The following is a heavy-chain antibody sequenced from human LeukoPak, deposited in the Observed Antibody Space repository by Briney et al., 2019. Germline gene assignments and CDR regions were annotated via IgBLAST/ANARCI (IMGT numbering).Heavy chain of an antibody. Sequence: GGSLRLSCAASGFTFSSYWMSWVRQAPGNGLEGVASIKQDGSEKYCVDSVKGRFTISRDNANNSLYLQMNSLRADDTAVYYCARDIGLRKAAPPGWFDPWGQGALVTVSS. D-gene: IGHD6-6*01. V-gene: IGHV3-7*01. CDR2: IKQDGSEK. CDR1: GFTFSSYW. CDR3: ARDIGLRKAAPPGWFDP. J-gene: IGHJ5*02.